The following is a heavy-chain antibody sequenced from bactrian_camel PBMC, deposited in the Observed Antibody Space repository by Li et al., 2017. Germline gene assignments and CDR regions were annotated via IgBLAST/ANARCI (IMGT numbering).Heavy chain of an antibody. V-gene: IGHV3-2*01. D-gene: IGHD1*01. CDR2: IYTGSGST. CDR3: ATDPNMPWVEYEYNY. CDR1: GFTFNNYY. J-gene: IGHJ4*01. Sequence: QVQLVESGGGLVQPGGSLRLSCAASGFTFNNYYMCWVRQAPGKGLEWVSSIYTGSGSTYYADSVKGRFTISKDNAKNTLYLQMNSLKPEDTAVYYCATDPNMPWVEYEYNYWGQGTQVTVS.